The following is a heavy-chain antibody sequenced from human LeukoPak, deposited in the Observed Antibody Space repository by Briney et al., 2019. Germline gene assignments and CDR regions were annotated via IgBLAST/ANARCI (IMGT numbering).Heavy chain of an antibody. Sequence: SQTLSLTCTVSGGSISSGDYYWSWLRQPPGKGLEWIGYIYYSGSTYYNPSLKSRVTISVDTSKNQFSLKLSSVTAADTAVYYCARDFGGNSGAARYFDYWGQGTLVTVSS. CDR3: ARDFGGNSGAARYFDY. CDR2: IYYSGST. V-gene: IGHV4-30-4*08. CDR1: GGSISSGDYY. J-gene: IGHJ4*02. D-gene: IGHD4-23*01.